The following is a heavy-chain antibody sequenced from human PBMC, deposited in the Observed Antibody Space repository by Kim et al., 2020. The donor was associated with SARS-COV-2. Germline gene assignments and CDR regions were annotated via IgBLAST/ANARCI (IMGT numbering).Heavy chain of an antibody. CDR2: IKSETDGGTT. CDR3: TTARIAAGGHYYYYG. V-gene: IGHV3-15*01. J-gene: IGHJ6*01. Sequence: GGSLRLSCAASGFTFNKAWMNWVRQAPGKGLEWVGLIKSETDGGTTDYATPVIGRFTISRDDSESTLYLQMNSLKTEDTAVYYCTTARIAAGGHYYYYG. D-gene: IGHD6-13*01. CDR1: GFTFNKAW.